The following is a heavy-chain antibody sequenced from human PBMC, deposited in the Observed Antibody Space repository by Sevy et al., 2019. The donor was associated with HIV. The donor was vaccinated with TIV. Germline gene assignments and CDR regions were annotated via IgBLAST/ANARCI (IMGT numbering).Heavy chain of an antibody. J-gene: IGHJ4*02. D-gene: IGHD2-8*01. CDR3: ARGSTSGYVY. Sequence: ASVKVSCKASGYTFTTYNIVWVRQAPGQGLEWLAWMSPYNGNKNYAQRVQGRVTMTTDTFTDTAFLELRSLEFDDAATYYCARGSTSGYVYWGQGTLVTVSS. CDR1: GYTFTTYN. CDR2: MSPYNGNK. V-gene: IGHV1-18*01.